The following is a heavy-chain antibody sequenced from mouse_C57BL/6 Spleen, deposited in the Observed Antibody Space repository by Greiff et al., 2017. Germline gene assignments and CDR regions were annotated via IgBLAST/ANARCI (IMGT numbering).Heavy chain of an antibody. Sequence: DVKLVESGGGLVQPGGSLKLSCAASGFTFSDYYMYWVRQTPEKRLEWVAYISNGGGSTYYPDTVKGRFTISRDNAKNTLYLQMSRLKAEDTAMYYCARHSAGFDYWGQGTTLTVSS. D-gene: IGHD4-1*01. V-gene: IGHV5-12*01. CDR3: ARHSAGFDY. CDR2: ISNGGGST. J-gene: IGHJ2*01. CDR1: GFTFSDYY.